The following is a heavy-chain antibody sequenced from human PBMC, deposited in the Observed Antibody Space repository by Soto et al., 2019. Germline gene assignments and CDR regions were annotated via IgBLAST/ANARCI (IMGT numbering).Heavy chain of an antibody. D-gene: IGHD6-19*01. CDR2: LYSDGST. J-gene: IGHJ4*02. V-gene: IGHV3-66*01. CDR3: ARESFSSGSGHY. Sequence: GSLRLSCIASGFTVSRNYMYWVRQAPGKGLEWVSLLYSDGSTRYADSVKGRFTISRDNSRNTLYLQMNSLRADDTAVYYCARESFSSGSGHYWGQGTLVTVSS. CDR1: GFTVSRNY.